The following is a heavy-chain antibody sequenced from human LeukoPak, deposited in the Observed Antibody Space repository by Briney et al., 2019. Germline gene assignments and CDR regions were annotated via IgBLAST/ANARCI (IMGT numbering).Heavy chain of an antibody. V-gene: IGHV3-74*01. Sequence: GGSLRLSCGASGFTFGTYWMHWVRQAPGKGLVWVSGINSDGGTTTYADSVKGRFTISRDNSKNTLYLQMNSLRDEDTAVYYCARDPYSGGYGAYYYYYMDVWGKGTTVTVSS. CDR3: ARDPYSGGYGAYYYYYMDV. D-gene: IGHD6-19*01. CDR2: INSDGGTT. CDR1: GFTFGTYW. J-gene: IGHJ6*03.